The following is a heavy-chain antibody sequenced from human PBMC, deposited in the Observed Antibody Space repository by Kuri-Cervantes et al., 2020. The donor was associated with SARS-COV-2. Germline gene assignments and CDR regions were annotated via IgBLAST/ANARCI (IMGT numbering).Heavy chain of an antibody. D-gene: IGHD2-2*01. Sequence: GESLKISCAASGFTFSNAWMSWVRQAPGKGLEWVSYISSSGSTIYYADSVKGRFTISRDNAKNSLYLQMNSLRAEDTAVYYCARDTRTKIVVVPAATNQNDAFDIWGQGTMVTVSS. CDR2: ISSSGSTI. V-gene: IGHV3-11*04. CDR1: GFTFSNAW. J-gene: IGHJ3*02. CDR3: ARDTRTKIVVVPAATNQNDAFDI.